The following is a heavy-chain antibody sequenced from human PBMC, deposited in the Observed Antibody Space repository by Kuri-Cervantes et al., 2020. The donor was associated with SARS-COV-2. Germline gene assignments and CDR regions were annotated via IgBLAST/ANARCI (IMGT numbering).Heavy chain of an antibody. J-gene: IGHJ3*02. CDR3: ARGGGGGDPMEAFDI. D-gene: IGHD3-16*01. V-gene: IGHV1-69*04. CDR2: IIPIFGIA. CDR1: GGTFSSYA. Sequence: SVKVSCKASGGTFSSYAISWVRQAPGQGLEWMGRIIPIFGIANYAQKFQGRVTITADKSTSTAYMELSSLRSEDTAVYYCARGGGGGDPMEAFDIWGQGTMVTVSS.